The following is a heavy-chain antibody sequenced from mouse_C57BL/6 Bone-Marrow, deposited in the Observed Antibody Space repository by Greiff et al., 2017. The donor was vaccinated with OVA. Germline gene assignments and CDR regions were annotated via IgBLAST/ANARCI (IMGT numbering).Heavy chain of an antibody. J-gene: IGHJ4*01. CDR2: ILPGSGST. V-gene: IGHV1-9*01. CDR3: ARGFLDLLWLRQSAMDY. CDR1: GYTFTGYW. Sequence: QVQLQQSGAELMKPGASVKLSCKATGYTFTGYWIEWVKQRPGHGLEWIGEILPGSGSTNYNEKFKGKATFTADTSSNTAYMQLSSLTTEDSAIYYCARGFLDLLWLRQSAMDYWGQGTSVTVSS. D-gene: IGHD2-2*01.